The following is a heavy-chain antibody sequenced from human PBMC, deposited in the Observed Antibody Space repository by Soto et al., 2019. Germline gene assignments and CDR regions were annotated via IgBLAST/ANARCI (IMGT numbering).Heavy chain of an antibody. CDR1: GYTFTRHY. CDR2: INSSGGHT. CDR3: ASDLLAAGSDALDI. J-gene: IGHJ3*02. V-gene: IGHV1-46*03. D-gene: IGHD6-13*01. Sequence: QMQLVQSGAEVKKPGASVKVSCKAYGYTFTRHYIHWVRQAPGQGLEWMGRINSSGGHTYYAQKFQGRVALISDTSTSTVYMELSSLRSEDTAVYYCASDLLAAGSDALDIWGKGTMVTVSS.